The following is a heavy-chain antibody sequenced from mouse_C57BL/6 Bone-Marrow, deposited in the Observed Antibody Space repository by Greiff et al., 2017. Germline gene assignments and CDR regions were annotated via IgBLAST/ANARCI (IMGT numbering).Heavy chain of an antibody. CDR1: GYTFTSYG. J-gene: IGHJ3*01. CDR2: TYPRSGNT. Sequence: VQLQQSGAELARPGASVKLSCKASGYTFTSYGISWVKQRTGQGLEWIGETYPRSGNTYYNEKLKGKATLTAAKSSSTAYMELRSLRSEDSAVYFCARLGPRAWFAYWGQGTLVTVSA. V-gene: IGHV1-81*01. CDR3: ARLGPRAWFAY.